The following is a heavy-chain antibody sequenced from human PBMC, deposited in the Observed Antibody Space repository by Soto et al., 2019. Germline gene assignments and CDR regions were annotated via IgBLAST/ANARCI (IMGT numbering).Heavy chain of an antibody. V-gene: IGHV2-5*02. CDR3: AHRDSIDYGDALDP. Sequence: QITLKESGPTLVKPTQTLTLTCTFSGFSLSTGGVGVGWIRQPPGKALEWLALVYWDDDKRYSPSLKNRLTSTKDTSTNQVVIKMNNMDPVDTATYHCAHRDSIDYGDALDPWGQGPMVTVSS. CDR2: VYWDDDK. CDR1: GFSLSTGGVG. D-gene: IGHD4-17*01. J-gene: IGHJ3*01.